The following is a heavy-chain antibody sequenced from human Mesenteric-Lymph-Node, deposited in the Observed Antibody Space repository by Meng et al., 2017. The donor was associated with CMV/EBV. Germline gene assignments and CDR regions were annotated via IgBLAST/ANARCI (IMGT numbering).Heavy chain of an antibody. J-gene: IGHJ4*02. V-gene: IGHV3-11*04. CDR2: ITRSGGPI. CDR1: GFAFSDYY. CDR3: ARYEGEVGFDY. Sequence: GGSLRLSCTASGFAFSDYYMSWIRQAPGKGLEWVSYITRSGGPIYYADSVKGRFIIFRDNSKNTLYLQMNNLRVEDTALYFCARYEGEVGFDYWGQGTLVTVSS. D-gene: IGHD1-26*01.